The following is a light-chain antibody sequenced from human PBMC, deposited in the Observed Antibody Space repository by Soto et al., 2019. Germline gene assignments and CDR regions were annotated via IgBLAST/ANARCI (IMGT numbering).Light chain of an antibody. CDR2: EVS. CDR3: SSYAGSSSLL. CDR1: NSDVGGYNY. J-gene: IGLJ2*01. Sequence: QSVLTQPPSASGSPGQSVTISCTGTNSDVGGYNYVSWYQQHPGKAPNLMIYEVSKRPSGVPDRFSGSKSGNTASLTVSGLQAEDEGEYYCSSYAGSSSLLFGGGTKVTVL. V-gene: IGLV2-8*01.